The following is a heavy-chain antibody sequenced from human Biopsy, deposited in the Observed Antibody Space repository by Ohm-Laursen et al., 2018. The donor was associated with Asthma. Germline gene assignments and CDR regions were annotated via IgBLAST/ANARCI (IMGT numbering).Heavy chain of an antibody. V-gene: IGHV3-30-3*01. CDR3: LRDTLGYYFDI. CDR2: ITFDGSTQ. D-gene: IGHD6-13*01. Sequence: SLRLSCSASGRHFGSYNMHWARQAPGKGLEWVAVITFDGSTQHYGDSVKGRFTISRDNSTNMLFLQMNSLRAEDTAVYYCLRDTLGYYFDIWGQGTQVTVSS. CDR1: GRHFGSYN. J-gene: IGHJ4*02.